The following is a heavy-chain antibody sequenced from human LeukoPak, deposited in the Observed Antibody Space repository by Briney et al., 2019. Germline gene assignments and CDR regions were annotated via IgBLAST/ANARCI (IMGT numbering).Heavy chain of an antibody. V-gene: IGHV3-30-3*01. J-gene: IGHJ4*02. CDR1: GFTFSSYA. CDR3: ASDLDY. CDR2: ISYDGSNK. Sequence: GGSLRLSCAASGFTFSSYAMHWVRQAPGKGLEWVAVISYDGSNKYYADSVKGQFTISRDNSKNTLYLQMNSLRAEDTAVYYCASDLDYWGQGTLVTVSS.